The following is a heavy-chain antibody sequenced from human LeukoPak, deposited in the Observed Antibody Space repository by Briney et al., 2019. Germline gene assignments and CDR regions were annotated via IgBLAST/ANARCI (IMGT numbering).Heavy chain of an antibody. CDR1: GYTFTGYY. D-gene: IGHD6-13*01. V-gene: IGHV1-2*06. CDR3: ASDATYSSSQRDY. J-gene: IGHJ4*02. CDR2: INPNSGGT. Sequence: ASVKVSCKASGYTFTGYYMHWVRQAPGQGLEWMGRINPNSGGTNYAQKFQGRVTMTRDTSISTAYMELSRLRSDDTAVYYCASDATYSSSQRDYWGQGTLVTVSS.